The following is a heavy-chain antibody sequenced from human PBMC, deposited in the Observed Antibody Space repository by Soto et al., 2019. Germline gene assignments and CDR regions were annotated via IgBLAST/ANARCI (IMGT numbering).Heavy chain of an antibody. V-gene: IGHV3-49*03. Sequence: PGGSLRLSCTPSGFIFADYAIIWFRQAPGKGLECVGFITSRRYGGTTDYPAPVKGRFTMSRDDSKNTLYLQMNSLKTEDTAVYYCTTDLSGGPYSHNGYWGQGTLVTVSS. CDR2: ITSRRYGGTT. J-gene: IGHJ4*02. D-gene: IGHD2-15*01. CDR1: GFIFADYA. CDR3: TTDLSGGPYSHNGY.